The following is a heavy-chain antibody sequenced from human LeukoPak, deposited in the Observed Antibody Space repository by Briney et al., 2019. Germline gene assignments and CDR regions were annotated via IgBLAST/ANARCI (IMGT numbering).Heavy chain of an antibody. CDR1: GFTFSSYA. Sequence: QPGGSLRLSCAASGFTFSSYAMSWVRQAPGKGLEWVSAISGSGGSTCYADSVKGRFTISRDNSKNTLYLQMNSLRAEDTAVCYCAKDLRDSSSWPFFDYWGQGTMVTVSS. J-gene: IGHJ4*02. CDR3: AKDLRDSSSWPFFDY. V-gene: IGHV3-23*01. CDR2: ISGSGGST. D-gene: IGHD6-13*01.